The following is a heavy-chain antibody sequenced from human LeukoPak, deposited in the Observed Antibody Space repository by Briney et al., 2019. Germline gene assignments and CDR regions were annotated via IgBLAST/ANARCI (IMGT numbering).Heavy chain of an antibody. D-gene: IGHD3-22*01. V-gene: IGHV5-51*01. CDR1: GYSFTSYW. CDR3: ARPVSRGGYDSSGGAFDI. CDR2: IYPGDSDT. Sequence: GESLKISCKGSGYSFTSYWIGWVRQMPGKGLEWMGIIYPGDSDTRYSPSFQGQVTISADKSISTAYLQWSSLKASDTAMYYCARPVSRGGYDSSGGAFDIWGQGTMVTVSS. J-gene: IGHJ3*02.